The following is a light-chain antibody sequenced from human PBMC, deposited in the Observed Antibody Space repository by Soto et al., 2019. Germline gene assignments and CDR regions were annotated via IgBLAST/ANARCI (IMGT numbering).Light chain of an antibody. CDR1: QSLLHSNGNHY. Sequence: DIVMTQSPLSLAVTPGEPASISCRSSQSLLHSNGNHYLDWYLQKPGQSPQLLIYLGSSRASGVPDRFSGSGSGTDFTLKISRVEAEDVGVYYCMQTLRTWTFGQGTKVEIK. J-gene: IGKJ1*01. V-gene: IGKV2-28*01. CDR3: MQTLRTWT. CDR2: LGS.